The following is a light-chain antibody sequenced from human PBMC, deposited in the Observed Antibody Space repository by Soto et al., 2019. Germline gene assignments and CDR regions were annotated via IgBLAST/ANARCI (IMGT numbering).Light chain of an antibody. Sequence: QSALTQPRSVSGSPGQSVTISCTGTNSDVGRYNFVSWYQQYPGKVPKLMIYDVTKRSSGVPDRFSGSKSGNTASLTISGLQAEYEADYYCCSYADTFYVFGTGTKVTVL. CDR3: CSYADTFYV. J-gene: IGLJ1*01. CDR2: DVT. CDR1: NSDVGRYNF. V-gene: IGLV2-11*01.